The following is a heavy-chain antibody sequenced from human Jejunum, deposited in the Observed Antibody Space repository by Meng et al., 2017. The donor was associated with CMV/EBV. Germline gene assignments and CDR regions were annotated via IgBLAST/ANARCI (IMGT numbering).Heavy chain of an antibody. V-gene: IGHV4-34*01. CDR2: FNHIIST. D-gene: IGHD2-2*01. Sequence: YWTCNRPPPGKGLEWIVEFNHIISTNYHSSLKSRVTISMDTSKNQTSLKLTSVTAADTAVYYCARDRYTVDVLVRQAASRFHGLDVWGQGTTVTVSS. CDR3: ARDRYTVDVLVRQAASRFHGLDV. J-gene: IGHJ6*02. CDR1: Y.